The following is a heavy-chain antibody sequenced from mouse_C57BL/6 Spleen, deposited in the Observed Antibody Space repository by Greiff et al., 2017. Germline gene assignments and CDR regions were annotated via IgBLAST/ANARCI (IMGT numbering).Heavy chain of an antibody. D-gene: IGHD1-1*01. V-gene: IGHV1-4*01. CDR1: GYTFTSYT. J-gene: IGHJ4*01. CDR3: ASGTTNYAMDY. Sequence: QVHVKQSGAELARPGASVKMSCKASGYTFTSYTMHWVKQRPGQGLEWIGYINPSSGYTKYNQKFKDKATLTADKSSSTAYMQLSSLTSEDSAVYYCASGTTNYAMDYWGQGTSVTVSS. CDR2: INPSSGYT.